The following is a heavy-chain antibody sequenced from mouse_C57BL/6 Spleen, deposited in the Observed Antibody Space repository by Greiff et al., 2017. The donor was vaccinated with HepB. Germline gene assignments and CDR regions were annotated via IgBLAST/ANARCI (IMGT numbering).Heavy chain of an antibody. CDR2: IYPGDGDT. Sequence: VQLQQSGPELVKPGASVKISCKASGYAFSSSWMNWVKQRPGKGLEWIGRIYPGDGDTNYNGKFKGKATLTADKSSSTAYMQLSSRKSEDSAVYFCARSTDYYDNYFDYWGQGTTLTVSS. V-gene: IGHV1-82*01. CDR3: ARSTDYYDNYFDY. D-gene: IGHD1-1*01. CDR1: GYAFSSSW. J-gene: IGHJ2*01.